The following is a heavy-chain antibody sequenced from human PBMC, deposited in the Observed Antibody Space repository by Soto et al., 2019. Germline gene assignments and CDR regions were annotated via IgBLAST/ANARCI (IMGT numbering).Heavy chain of an antibody. CDR2: IIPIFGTA. CDR1: GGTFSSYA. J-gene: IGHJ5*02. CDR3: XXXTDSSLKVGIWFEP. Sequence: QVQLVQSGAEVKKPGSSVKVSCKASGGTFSSYAISWVRQAPGQGLEWMGGIIPIFGTANYAQKFQGRVKITADKSTSTAYMELSSLSSEDTAVYYXXXXTDSSLKVGIWFEPWGQGPLVTVSS. D-gene: IGHD3-22*01. V-gene: IGHV1-69*06.